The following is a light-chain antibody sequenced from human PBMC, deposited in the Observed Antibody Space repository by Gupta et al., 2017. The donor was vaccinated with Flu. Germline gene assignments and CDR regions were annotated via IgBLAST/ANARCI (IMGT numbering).Light chain of an antibody. J-gene: IGKJ1*01. CDR3: HQYDSSPRT. CDR1: QSVSSNS. Sequence: EIVLTQSPGILSLSPGDRATLSCRASQSVSSNSLAWYQQKPGQAPRLLIYGASSRATGIPDRFSGSGSGTDFTLTISRLDLEDFAVYYCHQYDSSPRTFGQGTKVEIK. CDR2: GAS. V-gene: IGKV3-20*01.